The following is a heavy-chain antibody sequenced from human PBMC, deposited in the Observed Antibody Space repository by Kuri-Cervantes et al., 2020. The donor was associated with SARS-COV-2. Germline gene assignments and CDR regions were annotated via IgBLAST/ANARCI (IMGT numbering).Heavy chain of an antibody. Sequence: ASVKVSCKASGYTFTGYYMHWVRQAPGQGLEWMGWINPNSGGTNYAQKFQGRVTMTRDTSISTAYMELSRLRSDDTAVYYCATSSMIVIGAWFDPWGQGTLVTVSS. CDR1: GYTFTGYY. CDR2: INPNSGGT. D-gene: IGHD3-22*01. V-gene: IGHV1-2*02. J-gene: IGHJ5*02. CDR3: ATSSMIVIGAWFDP.